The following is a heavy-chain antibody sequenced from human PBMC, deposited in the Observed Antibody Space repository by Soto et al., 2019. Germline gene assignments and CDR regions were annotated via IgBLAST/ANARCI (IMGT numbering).Heavy chain of an antibody. CDR2: ISGYNGDT. CDR1: GYTFSSYG. Sequence: ASVKVSCKASGYTFSSYGISWVRQAPGQGLEWMGWISGYNGDTNYAQKVRGRVTVTADTSTSTTYMELGSLRSDDAAVYYCARDLAYCGGDCYYDTFDIWGQGTIVTVSS. D-gene: IGHD2-21*02. J-gene: IGHJ3*02. V-gene: IGHV1-18*04. CDR3: ARDLAYCGGDCYYDTFDI.